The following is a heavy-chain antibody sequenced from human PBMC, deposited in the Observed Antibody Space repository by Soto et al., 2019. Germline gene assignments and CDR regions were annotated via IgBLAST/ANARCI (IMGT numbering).Heavy chain of an antibody. V-gene: IGHV3-74*01. CDR2: IYNDGTYA. CDR1: GFTFNMYW. CDR3: TSGPRATSAGTSAH. Sequence: GGSLRLSCAGSGFTFNMYWMHWVRQVPVKGPVWVARIYNDGTYADYADSVKGRFTISRDNAKDTLYLQMNVLRAEDSALYHFTSGPRATSAGTSAHWGQGNLVTVSS. J-gene: IGHJ4*02. D-gene: IGHD6-13*01.